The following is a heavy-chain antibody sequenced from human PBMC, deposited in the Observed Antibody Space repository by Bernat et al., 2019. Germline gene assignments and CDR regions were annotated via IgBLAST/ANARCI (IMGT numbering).Heavy chain of an antibody. CDR3: ARDPQWLQEDFDY. CDR2: ISYDGSNK. J-gene: IGHJ4*02. Sequence: QVQLVESGGGVVQPGRSLRLSCAASGFTFSSYAMHWVRQAPGKGLEWVAVISYDGSNKYYADSVKGRFTISRDNSKNSLYLQMNSLRAEDTAVYYCARDPQWLQEDFDYWGQGTLVTVSS. CDR1: GFTFSSYA. V-gene: IGHV3-30*07. D-gene: IGHD6-19*01.